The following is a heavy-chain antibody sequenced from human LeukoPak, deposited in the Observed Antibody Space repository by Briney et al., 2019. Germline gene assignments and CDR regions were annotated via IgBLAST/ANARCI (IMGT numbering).Heavy chain of an antibody. V-gene: IGHV3-20*04. D-gene: IGHD2-21*01. Sequence: GGSLRLSCAASGFTFDDYGMSWVRQAPGKGLEWVSGTNWNGGSTGYADSVKGRFTISRDNAKNSLYLQMNSLRAEDTALYYCARVVRLAYCGGDCYDGYYYMDVWGKGTTVTVSS. CDR1: GFTFDDYG. CDR3: ARVVRLAYCGGDCYDGYYYMDV. J-gene: IGHJ6*03. CDR2: TNWNGGST.